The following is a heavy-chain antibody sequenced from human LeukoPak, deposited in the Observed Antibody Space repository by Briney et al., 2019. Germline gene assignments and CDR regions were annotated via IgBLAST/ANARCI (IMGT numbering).Heavy chain of an antibody. CDR1: GFTFSSYS. V-gene: IGHV3-21*01. J-gene: IGHJ4*02. CDR2: ISSSSSYI. D-gene: IGHD6-6*01. Sequence: GGPLRLSCAASGFTFSSYSMNWVRQAPGKGLEWVSSISSSSSYIYYADSVKGRFTISRDNAKNPLYLQMNSLRAEDTAVYYCARVIPYSSSSPVDYWGGGTRVSVSS. CDR3: ARVIPYSSSSPVDY.